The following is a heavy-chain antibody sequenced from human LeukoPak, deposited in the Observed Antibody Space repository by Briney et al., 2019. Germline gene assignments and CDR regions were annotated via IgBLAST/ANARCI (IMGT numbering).Heavy chain of an antibody. J-gene: IGHJ5*02. V-gene: IGHV3-21*01. CDR1: GFTFSSYS. CDR2: ISSSGSFI. CDR3: ARVVTAAWDWFDP. Sequence: GGSLRLSCAASGFTFSSYSMNWVRQAPGKGLEWVSSISSSGSFIYYADSVKGRLTTSRGNAKNSLYLQMNSLRADDTAVYYCARVVTAAWDWFDPWGQGTLVTVSS. D-gene: IGHD2-2*01.